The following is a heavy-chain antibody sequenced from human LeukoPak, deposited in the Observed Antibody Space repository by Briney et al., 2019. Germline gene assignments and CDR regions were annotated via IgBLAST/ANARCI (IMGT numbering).Heavy chain of an antibody. D-gene: IGHD5-18*01. J-gene: IGHJ4*02. CDR1: GYTFTGYY. CDR3: ARGGSRGYSYVPLDY. Sequence: GASVKVSCKASGYTFTGYYMHWVRQAPGQGREWMGRINPNSGGTNYAQKFQGRVTMTRDTSISTAYMELSRLRSDDTAVYYCARGGSRGYSYVPLDYWGQGALVTVSS. V-gene: IGHV1-2*06. CDR2: INPNSGGT.